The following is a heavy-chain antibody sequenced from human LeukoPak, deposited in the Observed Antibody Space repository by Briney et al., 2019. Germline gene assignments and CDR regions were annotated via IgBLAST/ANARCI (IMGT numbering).Heavy chain of an antibody. CDR2: IYYSGST. J-gene: IGHJ3*02. CDR3: ARQGRGSGWYPGDAFDI. Sequence: SETLSLTCTVSGGSISSGSYYWSWIRQPPGKGLEWIGYIYYSGSTNYNPSLKSRVTISVDTSKNQFSLKLSSVTAADTAVYYCARQGRGSGWYPGDAFDIWGQGTMVTVSS. CDR1: GGSISSGSYY. D-gene: IGHD6-19*01. V-gene: IGHV4-61*01.